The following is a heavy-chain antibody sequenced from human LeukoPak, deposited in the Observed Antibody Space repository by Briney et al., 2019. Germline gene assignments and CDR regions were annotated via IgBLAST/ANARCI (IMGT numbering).Heavy chain of an antibody. D-gene: IGHD3-22*01. CDR2: IYYSGST. V-gene: IGHV4-39*07. CDR3: AREVFYYDSSGQGPRYAFDI. Sequence: SETLALTCTVSCDSISSSSYYLDWIRQPPGIGLEWIGIIYYSGSTYYSPSLKSRVSISVDTSTNQFSLKLSSVTAADTAVYYCAREVFYYDSSGQGPRYAFDIWGQGTMVTVSS. J-gene: IGHJ3*02. CDR1: CDSISSSSYY.